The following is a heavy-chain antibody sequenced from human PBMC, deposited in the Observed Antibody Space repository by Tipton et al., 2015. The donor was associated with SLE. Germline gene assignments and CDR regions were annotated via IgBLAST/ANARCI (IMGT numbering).Heavy chain of an antibody. CDR2: IYYSGST. J-gene: IGHJ4*02. CDR3: ARLEAAAAVDY. CDR1: GGSISTYY. D-gene: IGHD6-13*01. V-gene: IGHV4-59*08. Sequence: TLSLTCTVSGGSISTYYWSWIRQPPGKGLEWIGYIYYSGSTNYNPSLKSRVTISVDTSKNQFSLKLSSVTAADTAVYYCARLEAAAAVDYWGQGTLVTVSS.